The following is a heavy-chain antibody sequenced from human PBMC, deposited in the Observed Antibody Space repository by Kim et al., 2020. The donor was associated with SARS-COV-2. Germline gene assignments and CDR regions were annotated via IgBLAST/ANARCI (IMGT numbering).Heavy chain of an antibody. Sequence: ASVKVSCKASGYTFSNYYMHWVRQAPGQGLEWMGVINPSGDSTIYAQNFQGRVTMTRDTSTSTLYMEVNSLRSEDTAVYYCASRVYTYGSDFDYWGQGTLVTVSS. CDR3: ASRVYTYGSDFDY. V-gene: IGHV1-46*01. CDR2: INPSGDST. J-gene: IGHJ4*02. D-gene: IGHD5-18*01. CDR1: GYTFSNYY.